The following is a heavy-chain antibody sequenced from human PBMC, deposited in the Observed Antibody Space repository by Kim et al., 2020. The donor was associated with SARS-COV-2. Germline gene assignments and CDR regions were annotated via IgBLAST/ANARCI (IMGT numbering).Heavy chain of an antibody. V-gene: IGHV5-51*01. D-gene: IGHD1-20*01. CDR3: ARRRSYRITQPLDAFDI. Sequence: GESLKISCKGSGYSFTSYWIGWVRQMPGKGLEWMGIIYPGDSDTRYSPSFQGQVTISADKSISTAYLQWSSLKASDTAMYYCARRRSYRITQPLDAFDIWGQGTMVTVSS. CDR2: IYPGDSDT. CDR1: GYSFTSYW. J-gene: IGHJ3*02.